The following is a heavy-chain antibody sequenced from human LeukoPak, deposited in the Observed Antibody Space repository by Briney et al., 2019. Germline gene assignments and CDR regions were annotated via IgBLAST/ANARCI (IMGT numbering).Heavy chain of an antibody. D-gene: IGHD2-2*01. J-gene: IGHJ6*03. CDR2: IIPIFGTA. CDR1: GGTFSSYA. CDR3: ARSPDCSSTSCQYYYYYYMDV. Sequence: ALVKVSCKASGGTFSSYAISWVRQAPGQGLEWMGGIIPIFGTANYAQKFQGRVTITTDESTSTAYMELSSLRSEDTAVYYCARSPDCSSTSCQYYYYYYMDVWGKGTTVTVSS. V-gene: IGHV1-69*05.